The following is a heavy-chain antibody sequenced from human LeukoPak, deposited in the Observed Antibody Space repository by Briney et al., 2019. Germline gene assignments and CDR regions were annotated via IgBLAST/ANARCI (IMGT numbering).Heavy chain of an antibody. CDR1: GGTFSSYA. CDR3: ARDRPLAPYYYYGMDV. Sequence: SVKVSCKASGGTFSSYAISWVRQAPRQGLEWMGGIIPIFGTANYAQKFQGRVTITADESTSTAYMELSSLRSEDTAVYYCARDRPLAPYYYYGMDVWGQGTTVTVSS. J-gene: IGHJ6*02. CDR2: IIPIFGTA. V-gene: IGHV1-69*13.